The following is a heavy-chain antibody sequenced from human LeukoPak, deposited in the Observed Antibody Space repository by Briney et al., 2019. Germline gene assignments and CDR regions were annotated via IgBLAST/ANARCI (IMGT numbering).Heavy chain of an antibody. D-gene: IGHD3-22*01. CDR3: ARRANYYDSSGHHDAFDI. V-gene: IGHV3-74*01. Sequence: GGSLRLSCAASGFTFSSYWMHWVRQAPGKGLVWVSRINSDGSSTSYADSVKGRFTISRDNAKNTLYLQMNSLRAEDTAVYYCARRANYYDSSGHHDAFDIWGQGTMVTVSS. CDR2: INSDGSST. J-gene: IGHJ3*02. CDR1: GFTFSSYW.